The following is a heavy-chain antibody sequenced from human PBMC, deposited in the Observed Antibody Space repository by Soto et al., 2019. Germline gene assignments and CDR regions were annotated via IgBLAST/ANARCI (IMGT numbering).Heavy chain of an antibody. Sequence: QVQLVESGGGVVQPGRSLRLSCAASGFTFSNYGMHWVRQAPGKELEWVAVILNDGSNRYHADSVKDRFTISRDNSKNMLYLQMNSLRAEDTAVYYCARDDEYSGNGMDVWGQGTTVTVS. V-gene: IGHV3-33*01. CDR1: GFTFSNYG. CDR2: ILNDGSNR. CDR3: ARDDEYSGNGMDV. D-gene: IGHD3-10*01. J-gene: IGHJ6*02.